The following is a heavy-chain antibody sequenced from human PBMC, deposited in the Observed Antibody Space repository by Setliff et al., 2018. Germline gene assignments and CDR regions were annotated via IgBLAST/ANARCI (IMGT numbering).Heavy chain of an antibody. D-gene: IGHD2-2*01. Sequence: PGGSLRLSCAASKFTFRNYYMHWVRQAPGKGLMWVSYIKSDGSNTHYADSVEGRFTISRDNAKNTLYLQMNSLRAEDTAVYYCARGGCSATSCLDYWGQGILVTVSS. J-gene: IGHJ4*02. CDR1: KFTFRNYY. V-gene: IGHV3-74*01. CDR3: ARGGCSATSCLDY. CDR2: IKSDGSNT.